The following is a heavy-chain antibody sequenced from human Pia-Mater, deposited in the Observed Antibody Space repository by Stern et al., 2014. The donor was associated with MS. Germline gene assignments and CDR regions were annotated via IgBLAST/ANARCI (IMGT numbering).Heavy chain of an antibody. CDR2: IKQDESEK. CDR3: ARGGSRYFDY. J-gene: IGHJ4*02. D-gene: IGHD3-10*01. V-gene: IGHV3-7*01. Sequence: EVQLVESGGGLVQPGGSLRLSCAASGFTFVGSWMSWVRQAPGKGLEWVATIKQDESEKYYVDSVKGRFTISRDNAKNSLYLQVNSLRAEDTAVYYCARGGSRYFDYWGQGTLVTVSS. CDR1: GFTFVGSW.